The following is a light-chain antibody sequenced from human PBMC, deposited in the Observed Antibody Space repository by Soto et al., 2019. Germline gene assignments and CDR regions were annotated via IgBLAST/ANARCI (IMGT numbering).Light chain of an antibody. CDR1: QYVTSSD. CDR2: GAS. V-gene: IGKV3-20*01. J-gene: IGKJ5*01. Sequence: EIVLTQSPGTLSLSPGERATLSCRASQYVTSSDLAWYQQKPGQAPRLLIYGASSRATGIPDRFSGSGSGTDFTLTISSLQPEDFATYYCQQYNSYPPTFGQGTRLEIK. CDR3: QQYNSYPPT.